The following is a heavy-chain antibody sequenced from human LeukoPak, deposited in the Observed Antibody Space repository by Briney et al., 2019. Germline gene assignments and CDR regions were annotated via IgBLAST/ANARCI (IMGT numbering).Heavy chain of an antibody. CDR2: MNPNSGNT. Sequence: ASVKVSCKASRYTFTSYDINWVRQATGQGLEWMGWMNPNSGNTGYAQKFQGRVTMTRNTSISTAYMELSSLRSEDTAVYYCARAKDYGDHNYYYGMDVWGKGTSVTVSS. V-gene: IGHV1-8*01. D-gene: IGHD4-17*01. CDR3: ARAKDYGDHNYYYGMDV. J-gene: IGHJ6*04. CDR1: RYTFTSYD.